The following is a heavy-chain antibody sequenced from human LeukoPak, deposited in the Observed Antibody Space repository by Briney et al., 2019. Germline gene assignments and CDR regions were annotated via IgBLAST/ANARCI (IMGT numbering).Heavy chain of an antibody. CDR3: ARGPPYYYDSSGYNDY. CDR2: IYHSGST. V-gene: IGHV4-30-2*01. J-gene: IGHJ4*02. D-gene: IGHD3-22*01. CDR1: GGSISSGGYS. Sequence: SETLSLTCAVSGGSISSGGYSWSWIRQPPGKGLEWIGYIYHSGSTYYNPSLKSRVTISVDRSKNQFSLKLSSVTAADTAVYYCARGPPYYYDSSGYNDYWGQGTLVTVSS.